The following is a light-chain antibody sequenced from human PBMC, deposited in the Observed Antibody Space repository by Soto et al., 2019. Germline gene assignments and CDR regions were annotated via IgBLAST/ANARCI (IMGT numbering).Light chain of an antibody. V-gene: IGLV2-8*01. CDR2: EVT. J-gene: IGLJ1*01. Sequence: QSVLTQPPSASGSPGQSVTISCTGTSSDVGGYDYVSWYQQYPGKTPKLMIFEVTKRPSGVPDRFSGSKSGNTASLTVSGLQAEDEADYYCCSYAGSYPFVFGTGTKVTVL. CDR1: SSDVGGYDY. CDR3: CSYAGSYPFV.